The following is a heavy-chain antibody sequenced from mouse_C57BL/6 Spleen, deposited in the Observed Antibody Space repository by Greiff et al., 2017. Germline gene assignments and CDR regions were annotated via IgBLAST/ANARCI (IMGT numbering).Heavy chain of an antibody. CDR3: ARPGYYDYDGDFPYAMDY. V-gene: IGHV5-17*01. CDR2: ISSGSSTI. Sequence: EVHLVESGGGLVKPGGSLKLSCAASGFTFSDYGMHWVRQAPEKGLEWVAYISSGSSTIYYADTVKGRFTISRDNAKNTLFLQMTSLRSEDTAMYYCARPGYYDYDGDFPYAMDYWGQGTSVTVSS. J-gene: IGHJ4*01. CDR1: GFTFSDYG. D-gene: IGHD2-4*01.